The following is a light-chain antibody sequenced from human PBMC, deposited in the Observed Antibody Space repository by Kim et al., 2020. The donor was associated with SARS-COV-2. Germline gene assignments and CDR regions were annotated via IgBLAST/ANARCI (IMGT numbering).Light chain of an antibody. CDR2: GAS. J-gene: IGKJ3*01. CDR1: QSIASN. CDR3: QQSDKWPFT. Sequence: ETVMTQSPATLSVSPGGRATLSCRASQSIASNLAWYRQKPGQAPTLLIYGASTRGTGIPARFSGSGSGTEFILTISSLQSEDSAIYYCQQSDKWPFTFGPGTKVDIK. V-gene: IGKV3-15*01.